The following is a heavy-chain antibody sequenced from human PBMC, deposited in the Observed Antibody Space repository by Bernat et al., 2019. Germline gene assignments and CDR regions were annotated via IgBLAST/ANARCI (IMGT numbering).Heavy chain of an antibody. Sequence: EVQLVESGGGLVQPGGSLRLSCAASGFTFSSYWMHWVRQAPGKGLVWVSRINSNGSNTSYADSVKGRFTISRDNAKNSLYLQMNSLRAEDTAVYYCDRDYGGGEVIDYWGQGTLVTVSS. CDR3: DRDYGGGEVIDY. J-gene: IGHJ4*02. V-gene: IGHV3-74*01. CDR2: INSNGSNT. D-gene: IGHD3-16*01. CDR1: GFTFSSYW.